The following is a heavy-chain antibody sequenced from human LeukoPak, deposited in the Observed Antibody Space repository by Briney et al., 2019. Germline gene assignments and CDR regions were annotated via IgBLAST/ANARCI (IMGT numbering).Heavy chain of an antibody. D-gene: IGHD4-23*01. Sequence: TSETLSLTCAVWGGSISSYYGSWLRQPAGKGLEGIGRIYTSGSNNYNPSLKSRVTLSVDTSNNQFSLKLSSVPAADTAVYYCAREGGGNSAIDYWGQGTLVTVSS. J-gene: IGHJ4*02. V-gene: IGHV4-4*07. CDR1: GGSISSYY. CDR3: AREGGGNSAIDY. CDR2: IYTSGSN.